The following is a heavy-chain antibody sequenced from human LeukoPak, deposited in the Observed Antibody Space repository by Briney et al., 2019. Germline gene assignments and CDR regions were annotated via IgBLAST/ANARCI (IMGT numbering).Heavy chain of an antibody. D-gene: IGHD3-10*01. CDR2: SNSDESST. CDR1: GFTFTDYW. Sequence: GGALRLSCAASGFTFTDYWMHWVRQAPGKGLVWVSRSNSDESSTSYADSVKGRFTISRDNVKKTVYLQMNSLRVEDTAIYYCTRHYGTGFYGMDVWGQGTTVTVSS. J-gene: IGHJ6*02. V-gene: IGHV3-74*01. CDR3: TRHYGTGFYGMDV.